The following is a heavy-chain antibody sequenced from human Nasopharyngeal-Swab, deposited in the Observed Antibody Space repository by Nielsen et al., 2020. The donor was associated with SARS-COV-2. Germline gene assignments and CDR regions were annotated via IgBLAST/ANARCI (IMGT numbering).Heavy chain of an antibody. CDR1: GLTFSSYS. Sequence: GESLQISCAASGLTFSSYSMNWVRQAPGKGLEWVSSISSSSSYIYYADSVKGRFTISRDNAKNSLYLQMNSLRAEDTAVYYCARDPGRWVRGVYYWGQGTLVTVSS. CDR3: ARDPGRWVRGVYY. V-gene: IGHV3-21*01. D-gene: IGHD3-10*01. CDR2: ISSSSSYI. J-gene: IGHJ4*02.